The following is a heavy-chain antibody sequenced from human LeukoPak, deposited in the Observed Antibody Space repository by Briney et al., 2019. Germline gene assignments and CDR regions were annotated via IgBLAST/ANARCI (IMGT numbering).Heavy chain of an antibody. V-gene: IGHV3-30*01. CDR3: ARDLGTGYFDY. Sequence: GGSLRLSCAASGFTFSSYAMHWVRQAPGKGLEWVAVISYDGSDKYYADSVKGRFTISRDNSKNTLYLQMNSLRAEDTAVYYCARDLGTGYFDYWGQGTLVTVSS. D-gene: IGHD1-1*01. CDR2: ISYDGSDK. CDR1: GFTFSSYA. J-gene: IGHJ4*02.